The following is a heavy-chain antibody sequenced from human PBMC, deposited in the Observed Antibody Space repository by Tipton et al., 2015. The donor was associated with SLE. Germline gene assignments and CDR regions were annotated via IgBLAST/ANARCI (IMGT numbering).Heavy chain of an antibody. D-gene: IGHD6-6*01. CDR1: GGSISSGSYY. V-gene: IGHV4-61*02. CDR2: IYTSGST. CDR3: AGHRSSGPPDYSFAY. Sequence: TLSLTCTVSGGSISSGSYYWSWIRQPAGKGLEWIGRIYTSGSTNYNPSLKSRVTISMDTSKNLFSLRLSSVTAADTAVYYCAGHRSSGPPDYSFAYWGQGTLVTVSS. J-gene: IGHJ4*02.